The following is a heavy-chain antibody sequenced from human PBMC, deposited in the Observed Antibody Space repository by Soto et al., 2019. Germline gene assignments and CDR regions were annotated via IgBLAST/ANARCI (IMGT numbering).Heavy chain of an antibody. CDR2: ISSSSSTI. V-gene: IGHV3-48*01. CDR1: GFTFSIYS. J-gene: IGHJ4*02. D-gene: IGHD2-2*01. CDR3: ASQNFCTSSSCLN. Sequence: PGGSLRLSCVASGFTFSIYSMNWVRQAPGKGLEWVSYISSSSSTIYYADSVKGRFTISRDNAKNLLYLQMNSLRAEDTAVYYCASQNFCTSSSCLNWGQGTLVTV.